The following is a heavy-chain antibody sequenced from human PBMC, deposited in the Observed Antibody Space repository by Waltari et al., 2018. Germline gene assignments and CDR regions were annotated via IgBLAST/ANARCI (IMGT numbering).Heavy chain of an antibody. Sequence: QITLKESGPTLVKPTQTLTLTCTFSGFSFTSTGVAVSWIRQPPTKALEWLALIPWDDEKWYSPVLKNRLTVTKDTSRNQVVLTLTNMDPADTATYYCAGGWFYFDYWGQGALVTVSS. J-gene: IGHJ4*02. CDR2: IPWDDEK. V-gene: IGHV2-5*02. CDR3: AGGWFYFDY. D-gene: IGHD6-19*01. CDR1: GFSFTSTGVA.